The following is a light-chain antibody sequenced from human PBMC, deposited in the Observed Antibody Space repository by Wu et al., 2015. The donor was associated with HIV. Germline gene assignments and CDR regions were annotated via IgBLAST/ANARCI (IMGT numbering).Light chain of an antibody. CDR3: LHYGSSPT. J-gene: IGKJ1*01. CDR2: DAS. Sequence: IGLTQSPGALSLSPGETATLSCRPSQGVTGTYISWYQQRVGQAPRLLIYDASIRATGIPDRFSGRESGPDFTLTISRLEPEDFAVYYCLHYGSSPTFGQGTKVEVK. V-gene: IGKV3-20*01. CDR1: QGVTGTY.